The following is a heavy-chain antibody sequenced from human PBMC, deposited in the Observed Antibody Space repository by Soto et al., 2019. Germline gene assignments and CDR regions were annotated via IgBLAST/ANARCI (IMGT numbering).Heavy chain of an antibody. V-gene: IGHV1-69*13. Sequence: SVKVSCKASGGTFSSYAISWVRQAPGQGLEWMGGIIPIFGTANYAQKFQGRVTITADESTSTAYMELSSLRSEDTAVYYCARDLFGGAVAGYNWFDPWGQGTLVTVSS. D-gene: IGHD6-19*01. CDR2: IIPIFGTA. CDR1: GGTFSSYA. CDR3: ARDLFGGAVAGYNWFDP. J-gene: IGHJ5*02.